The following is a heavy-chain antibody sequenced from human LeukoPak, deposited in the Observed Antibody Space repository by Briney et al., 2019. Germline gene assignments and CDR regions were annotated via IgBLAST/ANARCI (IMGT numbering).Heavy chain of an antibody. V-gene: IGHV4-39*07. D-gene: IGHD2-8*01. CDR3: ARNGGCDQDV. CDR2: IYYSGST. CDR1: GGSISSSSYY. J-gene: IGHJ6*02. Sequence: SETLSLTCTVSGGSISSSSYYWGWIRQPPGKGLEWIGSIYYSGSTYYNPSLKSRVTISVDTSKNQFSLNLISVTAADSAVYYCARNGGCDQDVWGQGTTVTVSS.